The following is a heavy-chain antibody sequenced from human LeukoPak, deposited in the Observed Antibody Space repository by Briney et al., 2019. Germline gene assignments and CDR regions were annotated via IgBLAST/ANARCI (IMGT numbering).Heavy chain of an antibody. CDR2: IKHDGSEK. V-gene: IGHV3-7*01. J-gene: IGHJ4*02. D-gene: IGHD3-3*01. CDR1: GFIFTNYF. Sequence: GGSLRLPCAASGFIFTNYFMSWVRQAPGKGLEWVASIKHDGSEKYYVDSVRGRFTISRDNTMNSLYLQMSSLRAEDTAVYYCATDRGWRTSGYYLYYFEYWGQGTLVTVSS. CDR3: ATDRGWRTSGYYLYYFEY.